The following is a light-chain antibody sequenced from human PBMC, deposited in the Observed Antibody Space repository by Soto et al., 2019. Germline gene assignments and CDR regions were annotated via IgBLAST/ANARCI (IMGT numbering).Light chain of an antibody. CDR3: QQYNTYSSLT. CDR1: QSISSW. J-gene: IGKJ4*01. Sequence: DIQMTQSPSTLSASVGDRVTITCRASQSISSWLAWYQQKPGKAPKLLIYDASSLESGVPSRFSGSGSGTEFTLTISSLQPDGFATYYCQQYNTYSSLTFGGGTKVDIK. CDR2: DAS. V-gene: IGKV1-5*01.